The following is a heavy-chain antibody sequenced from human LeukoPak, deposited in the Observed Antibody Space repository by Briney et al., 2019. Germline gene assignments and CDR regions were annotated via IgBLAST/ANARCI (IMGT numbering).Heavy chain of an antibody. CDR1: GFSLRSSD. CDR2: ISGTVGGTT. J-gene: IGHJ4*02. D-gene: IGHD6-19*01. Sequence: GGTLRLSCAASGFSLRSSDMNWIRQAPGKGLEWVSAISGTVGGTTYYANSVKGRFTISRDNDMNSLYLQMNSLTAEDTAIYYCARCRSGYYNDYWGQGTLVTVSS. CDR3: ARCRSGYYNDY. V-gene: IGHV3-23*01.